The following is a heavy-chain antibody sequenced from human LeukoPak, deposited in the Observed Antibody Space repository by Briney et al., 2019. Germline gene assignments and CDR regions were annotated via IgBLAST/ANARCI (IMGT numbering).Heavy chain of an antibody. J-gene: IGHJ4*02. D-gene: IGHD1-26*01. CDR2: ISGSAGST. CDR3: AKLSGNYYYFDY. V-gene: IGHV3-23*01. CDR1: GFTFSSYA. Sequence: GGSLRLSCAASGFTFSSYAMSWVRQAPGKGLEWVLAISGSAGSTYYADSVKGRFTISRDNSKNTLHLQMNSLRAEDTAVYHCAKLSGNYYYFDYWGQGTLVAVSS.